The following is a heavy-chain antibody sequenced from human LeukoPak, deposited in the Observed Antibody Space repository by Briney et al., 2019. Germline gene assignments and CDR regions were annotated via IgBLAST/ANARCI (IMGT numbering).Heavy chain of an antibody. V-gene: IGHV4-39*01. J-gene: IGHJ5*02. CDR2: IYYSGST. D-gene: IGHD2-2*01. CDR3: ARRGYCSSTSCYEYWLDP. CDR1: GGSISSSSYY. Sequence: PSETLSLTCTVSGGSISSSSYYWGWIRQPPGKGLEWIGIIYYSGSTYYNPSLKSRLTISVDTSKNQFSLKLSSVTATDTAVYYCARRGYCSSTSCYEYWLDPWGKGTLVTVSS.